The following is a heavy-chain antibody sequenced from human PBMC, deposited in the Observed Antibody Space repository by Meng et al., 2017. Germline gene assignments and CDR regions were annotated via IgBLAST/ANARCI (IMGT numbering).Heavy chain of an antibody. J-gene: IGHJ5*02. V-gene: IGHV4-39*07. D-gene: IGHD6-19*01. Sequence: LPLQESGPGLVKPSETLTLTCTVSGGSISSSSYYWGWIRQPPGKGLEWIGSIYYSGSTYYNPSLKSRVTISVDTSKNQFSLKLSSVTAADTAVYYCASLRIAVAGINWFDPWGQGTLVTVSS. CDR2: IYYSGST. CDR3: ASLRIAVAGINWFDP. CDR1: GGSISSSSYY.